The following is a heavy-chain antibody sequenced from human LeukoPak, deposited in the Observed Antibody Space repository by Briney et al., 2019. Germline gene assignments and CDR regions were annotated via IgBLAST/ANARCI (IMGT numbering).Heavy chain of an antibody. J-gene: IGHJ4*02. D-gene: IGHD3-22*01. CDR2: IIPIFGTA. CDR1: GGTLSSYA. V-gene: IGHV1-69*05. CDR3: ARLSRNYDSSGYER. Sequence: GSSVKVSCRASGGTLSSYAISWVRQAPGQGLEWMGRIIPIFGTANYAQKFQGRVTITTDESTSTAYMELSSLRSEDTAVYYCARLSRNYDSSGYERWGQGTLVTVSS.